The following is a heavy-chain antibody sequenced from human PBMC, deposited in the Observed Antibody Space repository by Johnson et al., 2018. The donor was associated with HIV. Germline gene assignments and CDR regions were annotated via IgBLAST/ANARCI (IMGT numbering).Heavy chain of an antibody. V-gene: IGHV3-53*01. CDR1: GFTVSSNY. CDR3: ARALRVVVVAATFDALDI. D-gene: IGHD2-15*01. Sequence: VQLVESGGGLIQPGGSLRLSCAASGFTVSSNYMSWVRQAPGKGLEWVSVIYSGGSTYYADSVKGRFIISRDNSKNTLYLQMNSLRAEDTALYYCARALRVVVVAATFDALDIWGQGTMVTVTS. CDR2: IYSGGST. J-gene: IGHJ3*02.